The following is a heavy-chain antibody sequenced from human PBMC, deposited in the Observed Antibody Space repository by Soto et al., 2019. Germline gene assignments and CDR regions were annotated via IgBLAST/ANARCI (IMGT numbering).Heavy chain of an antibody. CDR2: ISAYNGNT. Sequence: ASVKGSCKASGYTFTSYGISWVRQAPGQGLERMGWISAYNGNTNYAQKLQGRVTMTTDTSTSTAYMELRSLRSDDTALYYCARIQYYYDSTPGTFDIWGQGTMVTVSS. D-gene: IGHD3-22*01. CDR3: ARIQYYYDSTPGTFDI. J-gene: IGHJ3*02. CDR1: GYTFTSYG. V-gene: IGHV1-18*01.